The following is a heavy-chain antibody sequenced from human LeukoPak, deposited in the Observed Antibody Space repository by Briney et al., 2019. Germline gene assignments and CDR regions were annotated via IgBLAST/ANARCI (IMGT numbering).Heavy chain of an antibody. D-gene: IGHD3-10*01. J-gene: IGHJ4*02. CDR2: IYGDGST. Sequence: GGSLRLSCVASAFTVSTNYMIWVRQAPGKGLEWVSLIYGDGSTYYADSVKGRVTISRDNAKKSMSLQMNSLRVEETAVYICERWGVEAGMDYWGQGTLVTVSS. V-gene: IGHV3-66*01. CDR3: ERWGVEAGMDY. CDR1: AFTVSTNY.